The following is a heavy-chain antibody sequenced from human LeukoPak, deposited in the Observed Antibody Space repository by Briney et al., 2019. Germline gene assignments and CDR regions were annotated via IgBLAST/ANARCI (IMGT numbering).Heavy chain of an antibody. J-gene: IGHJ4*02. Sequence: SETLSLTCTVSGGPISSYYWSWIRQPPGKGLEWIGYIYYSGSTKYNPPLKSRVTISLNTSKNHFLLKLSTAPAADNAVYYCGRVTGYMIEDYFDYWGQGTLLTVSS. D-gene: IGHD3-9*01. V-gene: IGHV4-59*01. CDR3: GRVTGYMIEDYFDY. CDR1: GGPISSYY. CDR2: IYYSGST.